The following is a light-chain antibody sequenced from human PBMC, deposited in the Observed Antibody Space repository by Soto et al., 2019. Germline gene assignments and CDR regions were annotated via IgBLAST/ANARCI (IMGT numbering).Light chain of an antibody. CDR2: RNN. J-gene: IGLJ2*01. CDR1: SSNIGGNY. CDR3: ASWDDSLRGVT. Sequence: QSVLTQPHSASGTPGQRVTISCSGSSSNIGGNYVSWYQQLPGTAPRLLIHRNNQRPSGVPDRFSGSKSGTSASLAISGLRSEDEADYYCASWDDSLRGVTFGGGTKLTVL. V-gene: IGLV1-47*01.